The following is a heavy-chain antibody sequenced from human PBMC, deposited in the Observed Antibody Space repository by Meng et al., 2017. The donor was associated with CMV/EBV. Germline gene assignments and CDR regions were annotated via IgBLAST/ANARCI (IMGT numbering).Heavy chain of an antibody. J-gene: IGHJ4*02. CDR3: AREREFVHYFDY. CDR1: GFTFSSYG. CDR2: ISYDGSNK. Sequence: GGSLRLSCAASGFTFSSYGMHWVRQAPGKGLEWVAVISYDGSNKYYADSVKGRFTISRDNSKNTLYLQMNSLRAEDTAVYYCAREREFVHYFDYWGQGTLVTVSS. V-gene: IGHV3-30*19. D-gene: IGHD3-10*01.